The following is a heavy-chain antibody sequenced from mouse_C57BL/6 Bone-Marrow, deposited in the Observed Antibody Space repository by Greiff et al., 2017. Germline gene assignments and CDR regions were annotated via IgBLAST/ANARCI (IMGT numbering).Heavy chain of an antibody. Sequence: EVQVVESGAELVRPGASVKLSCTASGFNIKDDYMHWVKQRPEQGLEWIGWIDPENGDTEYASKFQGKATITADTSSNTAYLQLSSLTSEDTAVYYCTTIYSGVYWGQGTTLTVSS. CDR2: IDPENGDT. D-gene: IGHD2-1*01. CDR3: TTIYSGVY. V-gene: IGHV14-4*01. CDR1: GFNIKDDY. J-gene: IGHJ2*01.